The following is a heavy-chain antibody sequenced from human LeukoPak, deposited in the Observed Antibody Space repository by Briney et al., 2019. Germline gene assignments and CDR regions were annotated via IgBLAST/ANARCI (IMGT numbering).Heavy chain of an antibody. CDR1: GYTFTGYY. J-gene: IGHJ6*03. V-gene: IGHV1-2*04. Sequence: VASVKVSCKASGYTFTGYYMHWVRQAPGQGLEWMGWTNPNSGGTNYAQKFQGWVTMTRDTSISTAYMELSRLRSDDTAVYYCARDWRIAARRYYYYMDVWGKGTTVTVSS. CDR3: ARDWRIAARRYYYYMDV. D-gene: IGHD6-6*01. CDR2: TNPNSGGT.